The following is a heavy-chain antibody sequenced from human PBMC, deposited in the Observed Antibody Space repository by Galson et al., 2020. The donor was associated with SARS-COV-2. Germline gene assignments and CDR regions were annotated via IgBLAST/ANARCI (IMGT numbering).Heavy chain of an antibody. CDR1: GFSLSTSGVG. Sequence: SGPTLVKPTQTLTLTCTFSGFSLSTSGVGVGWIRQPPGKALEWLALNYFDDDKRYTPSLKSRLTITKDTSKNQVDLTMTNMDPVDTATYYCAHSTLILGRFDYWGQGTLVTVSS. CDR3: AHSTLILGRFDY. J-gene: IGHJ4*02. D-gene: IGHD1-26*01. V-gene: IGHV2-5*02. CDR2: NYFDDDK.